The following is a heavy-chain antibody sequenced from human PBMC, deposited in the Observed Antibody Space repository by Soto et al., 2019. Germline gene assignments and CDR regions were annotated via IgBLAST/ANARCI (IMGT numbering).Heavy chain of an antibody. CDR1: GGTFSSYA. D-gene: IGHD3-22*01. V-gene: IGHV1-69*06. J-gene: IGHJ4*02. CDR3: ASSGFRPAGPSTLDY. Sequence: GASVKVSCKASGGTFSSYAISWVRQAPGQGLEWMGGIIPIFGTANYAQKFQGRVTITADKSTSTAYMELSSLRSEDTAVYYCASSGFRPAGPSTLDYWGQGTLVTVSS. CDR2: IIPIFGTA.